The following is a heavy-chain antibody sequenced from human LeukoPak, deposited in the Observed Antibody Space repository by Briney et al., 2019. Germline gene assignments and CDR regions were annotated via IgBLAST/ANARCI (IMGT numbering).Heavy chain of an antibody. D-gene: IGHD1-26*01. Sequence: ASVKVSCKASGYTFTSYYMHWVRQAPGQGLEWMGIINPSGGSTSYAQKFQGRVTMTRDTSTSTVYMELSSLRSEDTAVYYCAGAVGGYHFQHWGQGTLVTVSS. J-gene: IGHJ1*01. CDR2: INPSGGST. CDR3: AGAVGGYHFQH. V-gene: IGHV1-46*01. CDR1: GYTFTSYY.